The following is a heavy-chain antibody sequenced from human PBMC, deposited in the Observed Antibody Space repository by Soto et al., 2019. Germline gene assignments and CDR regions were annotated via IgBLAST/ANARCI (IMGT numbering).Heavy chain of an antibody. J-gene: IGHJ4*02. CDR1: RGTFSYNT. D-gene: IGHD3-10*01. Sequence: QVQLVQSGAEVKKPGSSVKVSCTASRGTFSYNTISWVRQAPGQGLEWMGRVIPMVGMSSYAQKFQGRLTITADKSTSTAYMVLNSLRPEDTAVYSCATNYGSGSTHFDYWGQGTLVTVSS. CDR3: ATNYGSGSTHFDY. CDR2: VIPMVGMS. V-gene: IGHV1-69*02.